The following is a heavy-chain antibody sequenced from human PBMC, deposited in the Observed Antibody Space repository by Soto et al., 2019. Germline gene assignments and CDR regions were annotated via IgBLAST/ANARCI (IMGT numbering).Heavy chain of an antibody. CDR3: AGQVDTTYTYNY. Sequence: QVQLQESGPGLVKPSGTLSLTCADSGGSISSNNWWSWVRQPPGKGLEWIGEIYHSGSTNYNPSLKGRVTMSVDKSQSQFSLNLGSLTAADTAVYYCAGQVDTTYTYNYWGQGTLVTVSS. D-gene: IGHD5-18*01. CDR1: GGSISSNNW. CDR2: IYHSGST. J-gene: IGHJ4*02. V-gene: IGHV4-4*02.